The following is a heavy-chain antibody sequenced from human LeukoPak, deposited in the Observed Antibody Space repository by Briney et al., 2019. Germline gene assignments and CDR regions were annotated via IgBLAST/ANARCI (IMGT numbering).Heavy chain of an antibody. Sequence: GGSLRLSCAASGFTFSSNSMNWVRQAPGKGLEWVSYISSSSSTIYYADSVKGRFTISRDNAKNSLYLQMNSPRAEDTAVYYCAKDLNQEVGATGGDYFDYWGQGTLVTVSS. V-gene: IGHV3-48*04. CDR2: ISSSSSTI. D-gene: IGHD1-26*01. CDR1: GFTFSSNS. J-gene: IGHJ4*02. CDR3: AKDLNQEVGATGGDYFDY.